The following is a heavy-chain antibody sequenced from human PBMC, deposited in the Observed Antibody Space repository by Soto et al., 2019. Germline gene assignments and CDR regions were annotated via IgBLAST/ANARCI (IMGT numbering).Heavy chain of an antibody. V-gene: IGHV4-31*01. D-gene: IGHD3-3*01. CDR1: GGSISSGGYY. Sequence: SETLSLTCTVSGGSISSGGYYWSWIRQHPGKGLEWIGYIYYSGSTYYNPSLKSQVTISVDTSKNQFSLKLSSVTAADTAVYYCARAWRNYTGSWGQGTLVTVSS. CDR2: IYYSGST. J-gene: IGHJ4*02. CDR3: ARAWRNYTGS.